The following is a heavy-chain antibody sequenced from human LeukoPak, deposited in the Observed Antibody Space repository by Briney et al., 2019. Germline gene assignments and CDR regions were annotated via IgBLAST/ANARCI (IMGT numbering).Heavy chain of an antibody. Sequence: GESLKISCKGFGYSFTTYWIGWVRQMPGKGLEGMGIIYPGDSDTRYSPSFQGQVTISAEKSISTAYLQWSSLKASDTAIYYCARRWYDSSGYSRHFDYWGQGTLVTVPS. V-gene: IGHV5-51*01. D-gene: IGHD3-22*01. CDR1: GYSFTTYW. J-gene: IGHJ4*02. CDR2: IYPGDSDT. CDR3: ARRWYDSSGYSRHFDY.